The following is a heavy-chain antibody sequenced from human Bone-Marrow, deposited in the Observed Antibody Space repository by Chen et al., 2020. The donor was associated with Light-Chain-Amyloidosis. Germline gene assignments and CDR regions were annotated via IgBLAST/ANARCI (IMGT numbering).Heavy chain of an antibody. CDR3: ARDLNWGWTFGAFDI. V-gene: IGHV4-38-2*02. CDR2: IYHSGST. J-gene: IGHJ3*02. Sequence: QLQLQESGPGLVKPSETLSLTCAVSGYSISSGYYWGWIRQPPGKGLEWIGSIYHSGSTYYNPSRKSRVTISVDTSKNQFSLKLSSVTAADTAVYYWARDLNWGWTFGAFDIWGQGTMVTVSS. CDR1: GYSISSGYY. D-gene: IGHD7-27*01.